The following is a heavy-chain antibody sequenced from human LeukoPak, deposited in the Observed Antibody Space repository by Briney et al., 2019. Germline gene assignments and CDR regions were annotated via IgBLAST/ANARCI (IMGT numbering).Heavy chain of an antibody. CDR2: IRPAGDT. Sequence: GGSLRLSCAVSGFTFSSYEMHWVRQPTGKGLEWVSAIRPAGDTYYPGSVKDRFAISRENAKNSLYLQMNSLRAGDTAVYYCARGYMIRGGHYYFDFWGQGTLVTVSS. D-gene: IGHD3-10*01. CDR1: GFTFSSYE. V-gene: IGHV3-13*01. CDR3: ARGYMIRGGHYYFDF. J-gene: IGHJ4*02.